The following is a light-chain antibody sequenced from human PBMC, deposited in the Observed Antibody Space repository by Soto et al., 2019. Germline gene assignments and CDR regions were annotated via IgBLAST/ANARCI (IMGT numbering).Light chain of an antibody. CDR2: DAS. J-gene: IGKJ1*01. CDR3: QQSYSTPRT. CDR1: QSIRSG. V-gene: IGKV1-5*01. Sequence: DIQMTQSPSTLSASVGDRVTITCRASQSIRSGLAWYQQKPGKAPNLLIFDASTLESGVPSRFSGSGSGTEFTLTISSLQPEDFATYYCQQSYSTPRTFGQGTKVDIK.